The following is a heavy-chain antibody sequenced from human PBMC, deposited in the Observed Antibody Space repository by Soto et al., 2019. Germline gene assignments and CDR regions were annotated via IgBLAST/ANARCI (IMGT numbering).Heavy chain of an antibody. J-gene: IGHJ4*02. Sequence: GGSLRLSCAASGFTFSSYSMNWVRQAPGKGLEWVSSISSSSSYIYYADSVRGRFTISRDNAKNSLYLQMNNLRAEDTAVYYCARVWHFAWLTYVWGQGPLVTLSS. D-gene: IGHD3-9*01. CDR2: ISSSSSYI. CDR1: GFTFSSYS. CDR3: ARVWHFAWLTYV. V-gene: IGHV3-21*01.